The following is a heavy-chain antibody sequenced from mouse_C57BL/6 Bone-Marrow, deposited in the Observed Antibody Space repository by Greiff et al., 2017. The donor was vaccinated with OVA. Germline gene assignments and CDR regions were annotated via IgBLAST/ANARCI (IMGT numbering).Heavy chain of an antibody. J-gene: IGHJ3*01. CDR1: GYTFTSYW. V-gene: IGHV1-69*01. Sequence: QVQLQQSGAELVIPGASVKLSCKASGYTFTSYWMHWVKQRPGQGLEWIGEIDPSDSYTNYNQKFKGKSTLTVDKSSSTAYMQLSSLTSEDSAVYYCARGCGWGHTTLVTASA. CDR2: IDPSDSYT. CDR3: ARGCG.